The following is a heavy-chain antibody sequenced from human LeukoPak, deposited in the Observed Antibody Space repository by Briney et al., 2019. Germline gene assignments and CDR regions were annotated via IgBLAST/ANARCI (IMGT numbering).Heavy chain of an antibody. CDR3: AREKVGSATFDY. CDR2: IYYSGIT. Sequence: PSETLSLTCTVSGGSISSSSYYWGWIRQPPGKGLEWIGSIYYSGITYYIPSLKSRVTISVDTSKNQFSLKLSSVTAADTAVYYCAREKVGSATFDYWGQGALVTVSS. J-gene: IGHJ4*02. D-gene: IGHD1-26*01. CDR1: GGSISSSSYY. V-gene: IGHV4-39*02.